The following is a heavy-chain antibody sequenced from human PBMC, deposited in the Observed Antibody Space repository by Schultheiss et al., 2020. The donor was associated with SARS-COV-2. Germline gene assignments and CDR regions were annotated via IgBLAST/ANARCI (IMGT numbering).Heavy chain of an antibody. D-gene: IGHD3-9*01. J-gene: IGHJ6*02. Sequence: GGSLRLSCAASGFTFSSYAMHWVRQAPGKGLEWVAVISYDGSNKYYADSVKGRFTISGDSAQKTLYLQMNSLRADDTAVYYCARVPLRYYYGMDVWGQGTTVTVSS. V-gene: IGHV3-30*07. CDR2: ISYDGSNK. CDR3: ARVPLRYYYGMDV. CDR1: GFTFSSYA.